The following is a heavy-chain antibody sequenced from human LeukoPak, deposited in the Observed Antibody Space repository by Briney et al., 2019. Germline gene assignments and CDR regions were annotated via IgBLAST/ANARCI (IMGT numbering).Heavy chain of an antibody. V-gene: IGHV3-33*01. Sequence: GGSLRLSCAVSGFIFSDYGFHWVRQAPGKGREWVAVTRFDGSIKQYADSVKGRFTISRDDSKNTLYLQMNFLKSEDTAVYYCARWGGTRQYYFDYWGQGTLFTVSS. CDR1: GFIFSDYG. D-gene: IGHD1-1*01. CDR2: TRFDGSIK. CDR3: ARWGGTRQYYFDY. J-gene: IGHJ4*02.